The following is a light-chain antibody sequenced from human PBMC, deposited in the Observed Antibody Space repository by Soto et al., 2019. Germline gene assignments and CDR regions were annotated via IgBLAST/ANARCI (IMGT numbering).Light chain of an antibody. CDR3: GTWDSSLSAWV. CDR1: SHDIGSYTL. CDR2: EAT. V-gene: IGLV2-23*01. Sequence: QSALTQPASVSGSLGQSITITCTGTSHDIGSYTLVSWYQHHPGRAPKLIIYEATKRPSGISDRFSGSKSGNTASLTISGLQPEDEADYYCGTWDSSLSAWVFGGGTQLTVL. J-gene: IGLJ3*02.